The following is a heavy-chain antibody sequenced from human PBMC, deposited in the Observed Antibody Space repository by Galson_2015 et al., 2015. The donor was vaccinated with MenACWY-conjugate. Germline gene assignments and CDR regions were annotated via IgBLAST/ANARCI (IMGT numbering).Heavy chain of an antibody. J-gene: IGHJ6*02. CDR1: GGSTSSSTYF. D-gene: IGHD3-10*01. Sequence: ETLSLTCTVSGGSTSSSTYFWGWIRQPPGKGLEWIGSIDYSGSTYYNPSLKSRVTISVDTSKNQFSLKLSSVTAADTAVYYCARDAPGITMVRKYYGMDVWGQGTTVTVSS. V-gene: IGHV4-39*07. CDR2: IDYSGST. CDR3: ARDAPGITMVRKYYGMDV.